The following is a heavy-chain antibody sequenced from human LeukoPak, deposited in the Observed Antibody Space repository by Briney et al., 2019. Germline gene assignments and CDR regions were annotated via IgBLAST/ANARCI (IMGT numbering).Heavy chain of an antibody. V-gene: IGHV3-7*01. Sequence: GGSLRLSCAASGFTFSSYWMSLVGQVPGKGPERVANIKPDGSERYYVDSVKGRFIVSRDNAKNSLFLQMNSLRAEDTAMYYCAEGSNYGDSSFWGQGTLVTVSS. CDR2: IKPDGSER. D-gene: IGHD4-17*01. CDR3: AEGSNYGDSSF. CDR1: GFTFSSYW. J-gene: IGHJ4*02.